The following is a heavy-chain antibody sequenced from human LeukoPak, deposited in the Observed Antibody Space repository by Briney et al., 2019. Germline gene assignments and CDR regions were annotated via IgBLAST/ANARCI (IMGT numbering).Heavy chain of an antibody. V-gene: IGHV4-59*01. CDR1: GGSISSYY. CDR3: ARVTGYMIEDYFDY. CDR2: TYYSGST. Sequence: NPSETLSLTCTVSGGSISSYYWSWIRQPPGKGLEWIGYTYYSGSTNYKPSLKSRVTISVETSKNQFSLKLRSVTAADTAVYYCARVTGYMIEDYFDYWGQGTLVTVSS. D-gene: IGHD3-22*01. J-gene: IGHJ4*02.